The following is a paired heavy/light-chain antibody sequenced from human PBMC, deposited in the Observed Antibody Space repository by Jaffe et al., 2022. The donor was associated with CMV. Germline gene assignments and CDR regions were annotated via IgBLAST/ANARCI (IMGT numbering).Heavy chain of an antibody. CDR2: ISSSGSVI. J-gene: IGHJ4*02. V-gene: IGHV3-48*03. D-gene: IGHD6-6*01. Sequence: EVQLVESGGGLVQPGGSLRLSCAASGFTFSSYEMNWVRQAPGKRLEWISYISSSGSVIYYADSVKGRFTISRDNAKNSLYLQMNSLRAEDTAVYYCARDGGWGSSSIGDYWGQGTLVTVSS. CDR3: ARDGGWGSSSIGDY. CDR1: GFTFSSYE.
Light chain of an antibody. CDR3: QQYYTFPRT. Sequence: DIQMTQSPSSLSASVGDRVTITCRASQGISNYLAWFQQKPGKAPKSLIYAASSLQSGVPSKFSGSGSGTDFTLTISSLQPEDFATYYCQQYYTFPRTFGQGTKVEIK. V-gene: IGKV1-16*02. CDR2: AAS. J-gene: IGKJ1*01. CDR1: QGISNY.